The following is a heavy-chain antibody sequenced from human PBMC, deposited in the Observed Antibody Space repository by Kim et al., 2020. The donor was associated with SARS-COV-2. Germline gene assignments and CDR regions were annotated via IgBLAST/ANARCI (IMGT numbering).Heavy chain of an antibody. CDR1: GGSFSGYY. V-gene: IGHV4-34*01. D-gene: IGHD1-20*01. CDR2: INHSGST. Sequence: SETLSLTCAVYGGSFSGYYWSWIRQPPGKGLEWIGEINHSGSTNYNPSLKSRVTISVDTSKNQFSLKLSSVTAADTAVYYCARITSGWTPFDYLSQGTLV. J-gene: IGHJ4*02. CDR3: ARITSGWTPFDY.